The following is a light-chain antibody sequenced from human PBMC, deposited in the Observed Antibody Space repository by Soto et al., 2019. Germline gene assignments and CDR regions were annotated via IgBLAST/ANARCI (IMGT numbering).Light chain of an antibody. CDR1: SSDVGGYNY. V-gene: IGLV2-8*01. Sequence: QSALTQPPSASGSPGQSVTISCTGTSSDVGGYNYVSWYQQHPGKAPKLMSYEGSERPSGVPDRFSGSKSGNTASLTVSGLQSEDEGDYYCSSYAGSNNLVFGGGTKLAVL. CDR2: EGS. J-gene: IGLJ3*02. CDR3: SSYAGSNNLV.